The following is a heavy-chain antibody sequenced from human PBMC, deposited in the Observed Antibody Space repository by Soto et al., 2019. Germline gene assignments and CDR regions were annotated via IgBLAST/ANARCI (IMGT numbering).Heavy chain of an antibody. Sequence: GGSLTVSRGASWCAVTADARIWGRQSPGKGLEWVSSISGSGVSTYYADSGKGRFTISRDNSQNTLYVQMNSLRAEDTAIYYCAKAGPPGGSQRNNWFGPWGQGSLVTVSS. CDR3: AKAGPPGGSQRNNWFGP. D-gene: IGHD3-16*01. V-gene: IGHV3-23*01. CDR1: WCAVTADA. CDR2: ISGSGVST. J-gene: IGHJ5*02.